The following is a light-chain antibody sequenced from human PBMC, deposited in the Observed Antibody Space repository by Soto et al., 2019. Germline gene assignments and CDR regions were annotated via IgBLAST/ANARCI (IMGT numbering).Light chain of an antibody. V-gene: IGKV1-5*01. CDR1: QSISSW. CDR2: DAS. J-gene: IGKJ4*01. Sequence: DIQMTQSPSTLSASVGDRVTITCRARQSISSWLAWYQQKPGKAPKVLIYDASKLEGGVPSRFSGSGSGLEFTLTISSLQPDDFATYYCQQYNSYSLTFGGGTKVEIK. CDR3: QQYNSYSLT.